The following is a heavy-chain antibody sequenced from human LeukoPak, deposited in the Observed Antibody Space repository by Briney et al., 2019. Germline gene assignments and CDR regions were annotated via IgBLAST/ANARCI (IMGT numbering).Heavy chain of an antibody. J-gene: IGHJ5*02. D-gene: IGHD6-6*01. V-gene: IGHV3-30*02. CDR1: GFTFSAYG. Sequence: GGSLRLSCAASGFTFSAYGMHWVRQAPGKGLEWVAFLRFDGNNKYYTDSVKGRFTISRDNSKNTLYLQMHSLRPEDTAVYYCAKDFVYSSSTYNWFDAWGQGTLVTVSS. CDR3: AKDFVYSSSTYNWFDA. CDR2: LRFDGNNK.